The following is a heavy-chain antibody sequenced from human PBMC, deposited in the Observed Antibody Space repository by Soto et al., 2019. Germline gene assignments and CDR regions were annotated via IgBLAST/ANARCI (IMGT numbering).Heavy chain of an antibody. CDR3: ARLRGYSYAE. D-gene: IGHD5-18*01. V-gene: IGHV4-59*08. J-gene: IGHJ4*02. Sequence: SETLSLTCTVSGGSISSYYWSWIRQPPGKGLEWIGYIYYSGSTNYNPSLKSRVTISVDTSKNQFSLKLSSVTAADTAVYYCARLRGYSYAEWGQGTLVTVSS. CDR1: GGSISSYY. CDR2: IYYSGST.